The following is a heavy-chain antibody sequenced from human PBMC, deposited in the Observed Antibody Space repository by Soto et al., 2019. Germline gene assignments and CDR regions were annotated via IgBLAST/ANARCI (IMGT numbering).Heavy chain of an antibody. CDR1: GGTFSRHA. V-gene: IGHV1-69*01. D-gene: IGHD3-22*01. CDR2: IIPIFGTA. Sequence: QVQLVQSGAEVRKPGSSVKVSCKASGGTFSRHAISWVRQAPGQGLEWMGGIIPIFGTANHAQKFQGRVTIIADESTSTVYMELSSLRSEDTAMYXXXRGWGYDSNDYYYAYWGQGTLVIVSS. CDR3: XRGWGYDSNDYYYAY. J-gene: IGHJ4*02.